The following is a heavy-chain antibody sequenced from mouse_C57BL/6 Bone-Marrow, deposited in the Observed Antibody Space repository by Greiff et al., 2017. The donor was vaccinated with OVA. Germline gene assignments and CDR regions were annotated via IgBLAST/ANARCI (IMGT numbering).Heavy chain of an antibody. Sequence: VQLQQPGAELVRPGTSVKLSCKASGYTFTSYWMHWVKQRPGQGLEWIGVIDPSDSYTNYNQKFKGKATLTVDTASSTAYMQLSSLTSEDSAVYSCARDYGSSRYYFDYWGQGTTLTVSS. CDR1: GYTFTSYW. V-gene: IGHV1-59*01. CDR3: ARDYGSSRYYFDY. CDR2: IDPSDSYT. D-gene: IGHD1-1*01. J-gene: IGHJ2*01.